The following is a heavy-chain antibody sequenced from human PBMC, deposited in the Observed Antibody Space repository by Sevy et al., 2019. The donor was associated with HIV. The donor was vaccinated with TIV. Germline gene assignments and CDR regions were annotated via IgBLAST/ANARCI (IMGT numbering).Heavy chain of an antibody. V-gene: IGHV3-30*18. CDR1: GFTFSSYA. CDR3: AKDHNLWSEGGFLHH. CDR2: ISDDGNNK. Sequence: GGSLRLSCAASGFTFSSYAIHWVRQAPGKGLEWVAVISDDGNNKYYVDSVQGRFTVSRDNSKNTLYVQMNSLRAEDTAVYYCAKDHNLWSEGGFLHHWGQGTLVTVSS. D-gene: IGHD3-10*01. J-gene: IGHJ1*01.